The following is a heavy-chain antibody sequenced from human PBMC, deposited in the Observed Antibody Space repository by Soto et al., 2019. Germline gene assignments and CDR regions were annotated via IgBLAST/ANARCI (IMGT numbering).Heavy chain of an antibody. CDR1: GGTFSSYA. CDR3: ARPREVGGSSPNEQYYYYGMDV. Sequence: QVQLVQSGAEVKKPGSSVKVSCKASGGTFSSYAISWVRQAPGQRLEWMGGIIPIFGTANYAQKFQGRVTITADESTSTAYMELSSLRSEDTAVYYCARPREVGGSSPNEQYYYYGMDVWGQGTTVTVSS. CDR2: IIPIFGTA. V-gene: IGHV1-69*12. J-gene: IGHJ6*02. D-gene: IGHD6-6*01.